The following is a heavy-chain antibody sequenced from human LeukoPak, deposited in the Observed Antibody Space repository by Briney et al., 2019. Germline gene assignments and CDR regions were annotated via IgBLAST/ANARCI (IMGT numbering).Heavy chain of an antibody. V-gene: IGHV3-30*18. D-gene: IGHD2-2*01. CDR1: GFTFSSYG. CDR3: AKGIRYCSSTSCYYVHYYYGMDV. CDR2: VSYDGSNK. J-gene: IGHJ6*02. Sequence: GGSLRLSCASSGFTFSSYGLHWVRQAPGKGLEWVAVVSYDGSNKYYADSVKGRFTISRDNSKNTLYLRMNSLRVEDTAVYYCAKGIRYCSSTSCYYVHYYYGMDVWGQGTTVTVSS.